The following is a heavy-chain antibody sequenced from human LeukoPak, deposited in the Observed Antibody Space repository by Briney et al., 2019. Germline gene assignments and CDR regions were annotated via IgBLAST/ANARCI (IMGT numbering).Heavy chain of an antibody. D-gene: IGHD1-26*01. CDR3: AKDESGSYFYYMDV. V-gene: IGHV3-9*01. J-gene: IGHJ6*03. CDR1: GFIFIINS. CDR2: ISWNSGSI. Sequence: GGSLLLSCTVSGFIFIINSMSWVRQAPGKGLEWVSGISWNSGSIGYADSVKGRFTISRANAKNSLYLQMNSLRAEDTALYYCAKDESGSYFYYMDVWGKGTTVTISS.